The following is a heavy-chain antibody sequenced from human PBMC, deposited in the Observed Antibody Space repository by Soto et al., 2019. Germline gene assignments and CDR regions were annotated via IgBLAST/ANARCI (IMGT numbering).Heavy chain of an antibody. CDR1: GYTFTSYG. D-gene: IGHD3-22*01. V-gene: IGHV1-18*04. CDR3: ASGPLQDSSGYSDY. J-gene: IGHJ4*02. Sequence: ASVKVSCKASGYTFTSYGISRVRQAPGQGLEWMGWISAYNGNTNYAQKLQGRVTMTTDTSTSTAYMELRSLRSDDTAVYYCASGPLQDSSGYSDYWGQGTLVTVSS. CDR2: ISAYNGNT.